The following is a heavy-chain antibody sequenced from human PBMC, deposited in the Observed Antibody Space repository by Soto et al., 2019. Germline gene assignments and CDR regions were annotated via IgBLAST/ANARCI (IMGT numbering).Heavy chain of an antibody. Sequence: SETLSLTCSVSGDSISSVAHYWAWVRQPPGKGLEWIGSLYYTGSTHYNPSLKSRVTISVDTSKNQFSLKLTSVTAADTAVYYCARGAPSLELRHYWGQGTLVTVSS. CDR1: GDSISSVAHY. CDR2: LYYTGST. J-gene: IGHJ4*02. V-gene: IGHV4-39*07. D-gene: IGHD1-7*01. CDR3: ARGAPSLELRHY.